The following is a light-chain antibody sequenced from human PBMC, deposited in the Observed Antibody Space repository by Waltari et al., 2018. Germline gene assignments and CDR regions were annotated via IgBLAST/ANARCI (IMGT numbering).Light chain of an antibody. CDR3: QQLNSYPRT. CDR2: FAS. CDR1: QGIYNH. J-gene: IGKJ1*01. Sequence: DINLTQSPSFLSASVGETVTITCRASQGIYNHLAWYQQKPGKAPNLLNFFASTLHSGVPSRFSGSGSGTEFTLTISSLQPEDFATYYCQQLNSYPRTFGQGTKVEIK. V-gene: IGKV1-9*01.